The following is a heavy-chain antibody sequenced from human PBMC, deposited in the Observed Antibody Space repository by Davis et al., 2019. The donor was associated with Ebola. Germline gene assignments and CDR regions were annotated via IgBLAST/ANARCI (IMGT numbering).Heavy chain of an antibody. CDR2: ISGDGGST. V-gene: IGHV3-43*02. J-gene: IGHJ5*02. D-gene: IGHD3-10*01. Sequence: PGGSLRLSYAASGFTFDDYAMHWVRQAPGKGLEWVSLISGDGGSTYYADSVKGRFTISRDNSKNSLYLQMNSLRTEDTALYYCAKEFLEGFGELLYRGGWFDPWGQGTLVTVSS. CDR3: AKEFLEGFGELLYRGGWFDP. CDR1: GFTFDDYA.